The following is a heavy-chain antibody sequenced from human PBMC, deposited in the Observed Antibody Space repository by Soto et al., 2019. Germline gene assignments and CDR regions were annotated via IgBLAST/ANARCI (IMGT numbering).Heavy chain of an antibody. D-gene: IGHD6-6*01. CDR3: VIPTRSVRGMGV. Sequence: LRLSCAASRFTFSNFWMIWARQAPGKGLEWVANIKGDGSVTQYVASVEGRFTISRDNAKYSLYLQMNSLRVEDTALYYCVIPTRSVRGMGVWGQGTTVTVSS. CDR2: IKGDGSVT. V-gene: IGHV3-7*03. J-gene: IGHJ6*02. CDR1: RFTFSNFW.